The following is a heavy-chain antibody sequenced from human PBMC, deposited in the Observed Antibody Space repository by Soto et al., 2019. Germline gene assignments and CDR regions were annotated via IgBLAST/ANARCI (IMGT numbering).Heavy chain of an antibody. CDR1: GFTFSSYN. CDR2: ISYDDGSNK. CDR3: ARTIAVSGTPEFDY. J-gene: IGHJ4*02. Sequence: QVQLVESGGGVVQPGRSLRLSCAASGFTFSSYNMHWVRQAPGKGLEWVTVISYDDGSNKSYADSVKGRFTISRDNSKNTLYLQMNSLRAEDTAVYYCARTIAVSGTPEFDYWGQGTLVTVSS. D-gene: IGHD6-19*01. V-gene: IGHV3-30-3*01.